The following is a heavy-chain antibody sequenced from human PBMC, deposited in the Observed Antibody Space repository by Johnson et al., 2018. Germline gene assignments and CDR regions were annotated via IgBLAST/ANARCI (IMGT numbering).Heavy chain of an antibody. V-gene: IGHV3-30-3*01. CDR2: ISYDGSTK. CDR3: AKGSSSWLQYYYSYYMDV. D-gene: IGHD6-13*01. Sequence: QVQLVESGGGVVQPGRSLRLSCAASGFTFSSYTMHWVRQAQGKGLEWVAVISYDGSTKYYADSVKGRFTISIDNSKNTLYLQMNSLRAEETAVYYCAKGSSSWLQYYYSYYMDVWGKGATVTVSS. J-gene: IGHJ6*03. CDR1: GFTFSSYT.